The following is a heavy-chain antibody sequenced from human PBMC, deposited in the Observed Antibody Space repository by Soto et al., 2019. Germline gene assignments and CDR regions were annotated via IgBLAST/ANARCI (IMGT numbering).Heavy chain of an antibody. CDR3: ARLPYYGSGSYYNDYYFDY. J-gene: IGHJ4*02. CDR2: IDPSDSYT. D-gene: IGHD3-10*01. CDR1: GESFISYW. Sequence: PGESLKNSCKGSGESFISYWISWVRQMTGKGLEWMGRIDPSDSYTNYSPSFQGHVTISADKSISTAYLQWSSLKASDTAMYYCARLPYYGSGSYYNDYYFDYWGQGTLVTV. V-gene: IGHV5-10-1*01.